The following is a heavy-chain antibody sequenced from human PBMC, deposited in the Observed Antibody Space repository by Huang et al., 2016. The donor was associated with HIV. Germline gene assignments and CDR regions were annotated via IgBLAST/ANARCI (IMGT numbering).Heavy chain of an antibody. Sequence: QVQLQESGPGLLKSSETLSLTCTLSGGSISGFYWSWIRQPAGKGLECIGRVSASGSTYYNPSLKSRVTMSIDTSKNQFSLNVTSVTAADSAMYYCATDYRDGFDVWGQGTMVTVSS. J-gene: IGHJ3*01. CDR1: GGSISGFY. V-gene: IGHV4-4*07. CDR2: VSASGST. CDR3: ATDYRDGFDV. D-gene: IGHD3-10*01.